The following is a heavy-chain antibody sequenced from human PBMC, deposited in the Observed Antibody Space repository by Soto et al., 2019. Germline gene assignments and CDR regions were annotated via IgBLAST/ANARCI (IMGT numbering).Heavy chain of an antibody. D-gene: IGHD3-10*01. J-gene: IGHJ5*02. CDR3: ARVYYSINPLGSWFDP. Sequence: QSQTLSLTCAISGDSVSSNSAAWNWIRQSPSRGLEWLGRTYYRSKWYNDYAVSVKSRMTINPDTSKNQFSLQLNSVTPEDTAVYYCARVYYSINPLGSWFDPWGQGTLVTVSS. CDR2: TYYRSKWYN. CDR1: GDSVSSNSAA. V-gene: IGHV6-1*01.